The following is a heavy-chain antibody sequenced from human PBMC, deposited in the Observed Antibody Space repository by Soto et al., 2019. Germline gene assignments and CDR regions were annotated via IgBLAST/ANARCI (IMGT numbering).Heavy chain of an antibody. CDR3: ATSRMEYYYGSGTPFYFDY. CDR1: GYSFTSYW. Sequence: GESLKISCKGSGYSFTSYWIGWVRQMPGKGLEWMGIIYPGDSDTRYSPSFQGQVTISADKSISTAYLQWSSLKASDTAMYYCATSRMEYYYGSGTPFYFDYWGQGTLVTVSS. V-gene: IGHV5-51*01. J-gene: IGHJ4*02. CDR2: IYPGDSDT. D-gene: IGHD3-10*01.